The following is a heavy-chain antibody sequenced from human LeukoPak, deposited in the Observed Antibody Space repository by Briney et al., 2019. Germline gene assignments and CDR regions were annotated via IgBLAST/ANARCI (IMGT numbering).Heavy chain of an antibody. CDR1: GYTFTRYA. Sequence: GASVKVSCKASGYTFTRYAVNWVRQAPGQGLEWMGWINTNTGNPTYAQGFIGRFVFSLETSVSTAYLQIGRLKAEDTAVYYCARAYYYDSPDAFDIWGQGTMVTVSS. CDR2: INTNTGNP. V-gene: IGHV7-4-1*01. D-gene: IGHD3-22*01. CDR3: ARAYYYDSPDAFDI. J-gene: IGHJ3*02.